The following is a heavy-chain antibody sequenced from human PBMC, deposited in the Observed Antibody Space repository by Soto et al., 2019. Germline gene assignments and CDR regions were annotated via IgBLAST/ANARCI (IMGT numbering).Heavy chain of an antibody. Sequence: KTSATLSLPCTFTGGSISSYYWSWIRQPPGKGLEWIGYIYYSGSTNYNPSLKSRVTISVDTSKNQFSLKLSSVTAADTAVYYCARDSSSSSLGYWGQGTLVTVSS. V-gene: IGHV4-59*01. CDR1: GGSISSYY. D-gene: IGHD6-13*01. CDR2: IYYSGST. J-gene: IGHJ4*02. CDR3: ARDSSSSSLGY.